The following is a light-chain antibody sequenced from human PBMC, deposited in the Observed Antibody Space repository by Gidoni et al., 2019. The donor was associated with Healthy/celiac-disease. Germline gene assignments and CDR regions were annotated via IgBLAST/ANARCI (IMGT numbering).Light chain of an antibody. V-gene: IGKV3-11*01. CDR2: DAS. J-gene: IGKJ5*01. CDR1: QSVSSY. CDR3: QQRSNWPR. Sequence: IVLTQSPATLSLSPGERATLSCRASQSVSSYLAWYQQKPGQAPRLLIYDASNRATGIPARFSGSGSGTDFTLTISSLEPEDFAVYYWQQRSNWPRFGQGTRLEIK.